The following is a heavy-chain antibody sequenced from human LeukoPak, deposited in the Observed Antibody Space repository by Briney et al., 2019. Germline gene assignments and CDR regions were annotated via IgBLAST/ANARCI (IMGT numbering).Heavy chain of an antibody. V-gene: IGHV3-48*01. CDR2: ISSSSSTI. D-gene: IGHD3-3*01. CDR3: ASPPVRFFGDAFDI. Sequence: PGGSLRLSCAASGFTFSSYSMNWVRQAPGKGLEWVSYISSSSSTIYYADSVKGRFTISRDNAKNSLYLQMNSLRAEDTAVYYCASPPVRFFGDAFDIWGQGTMVTVSS. J-gene: IGHJ3*02. CDR1: GFTFSSYS.